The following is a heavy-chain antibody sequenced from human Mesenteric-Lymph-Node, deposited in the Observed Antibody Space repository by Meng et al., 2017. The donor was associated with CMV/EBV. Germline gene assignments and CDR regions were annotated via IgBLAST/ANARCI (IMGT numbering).Heavy chain of an antibody. Sequence: VRLQWLGQGMLKPSEPLSLTCAVYGGSFSGYYWSWIRQPPGKGLEWIGEINHSGSTNYNPSLKSRVTISVDTSKNQFSLKLSSVTAADTAVYYCARHQRWLKSEGGFNYWGQGTLVTVSS. CDR3: ARHQRWLKSEGGFNY. D-gene: IGHD4-23*01. J-gene: IGHJ4*02. V-gene: IGHV4-34*01. CDR2: INHSGST. CDR1: GGSFSGYY.